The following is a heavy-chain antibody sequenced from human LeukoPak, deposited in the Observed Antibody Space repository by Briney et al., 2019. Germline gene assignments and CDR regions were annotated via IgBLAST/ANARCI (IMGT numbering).Heavy chain of an antibody. D-gene: IGHD6-19*01. J-gene: IGHJ5*02. V-gene: IGHV4-59*01. Sequence: SETLSLTCTVSGDSISSYYWSWVRQPPGKGLECIGYIYYSGIPTYNPSLKSRVPISVDTSKNQFSLKLSSVTPADTAVYYCARAGSGWYVNWFDPWGQGTLVTVSS. CDR1: GDSISSYY. CDR3: ARAGSGWYVNWFDP. CDR2: IYYSGIP.